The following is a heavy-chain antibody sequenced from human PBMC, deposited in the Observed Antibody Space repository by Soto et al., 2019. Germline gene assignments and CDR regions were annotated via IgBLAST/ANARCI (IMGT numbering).Heavy chain of an antibody. CDR3: ARSGYSYGPNPLLY. Sequence: SETLSLTCTVSCGSISSYYWSWIRQPPGKGLEWIGYIYYSGSTYYNPSLKSRVTISVDTSKNQFSLKLSSVTAADTAVYYCARSGYSYGPNPLLYWGQGTLVTVSS. J-gene: IGHJ4*02. CDR2: IYYSGST. V-gene: IGHV4-59*12. CDR1: CGSISSYY. D-gene: IGHD5-18*01.